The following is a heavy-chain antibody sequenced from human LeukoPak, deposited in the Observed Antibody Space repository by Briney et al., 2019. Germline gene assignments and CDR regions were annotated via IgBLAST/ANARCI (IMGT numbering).Heavy chain of an antibody. J-gene: IGHJ6*03. CDR1: GGSISSYY. Sequence: PSETLSLTCTVSGGSISSYYWSWIRQPPGKGLEWIGYIYYSGSTNYNPSLKSRVTISVDTSKNQFSLKLSSVTAADTAAYYCARDRPLPDYYMDVWGKGTTVTVSS. CDR2: IYYSGST. V-gene: IGHV4-59*12. CDR3: ARDRPLPDYYMDV.